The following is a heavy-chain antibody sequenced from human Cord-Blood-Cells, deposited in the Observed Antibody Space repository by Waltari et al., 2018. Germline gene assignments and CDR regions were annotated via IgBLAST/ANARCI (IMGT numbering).Heavy chain of an antibody. CDR3: ARRSSWYNWFDP. Sequence: QLQLQESGPGLVKPSETLSLTCTVSGGSISSSSYYWGWIRQPPGKGLEWIGSIYYSGSTYYNPPLKSRVTISVDTSKNQFSLKLSSVTAADTAVYYCARRSSWYNWFDPWGQGTLVTVSS. CDR2: IYYSGST. V-gene: IGHV4-39*07. CDR1: GGSISSSSYY. J-gene: IGHJ5*02. D-gene: IGHD6-13*01.